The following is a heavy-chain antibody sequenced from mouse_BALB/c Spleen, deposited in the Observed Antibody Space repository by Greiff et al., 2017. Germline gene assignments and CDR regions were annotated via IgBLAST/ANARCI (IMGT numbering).Heavy chain of an antibody. CDR3: ARDYGSSYYYAMDY. Sequence: VQLVESGPGLVAPSQSLSITCTVSGFSLTSYGVHWVRQPPGKGLEWLGVIWAGGSTNYNSALMSRLSISKDNSKSQVFLKMNSLQTDDTAMYYCARDYGSSYYYAMDYWGQGTSVTVSS. CDR2: IWAGGST. CDR1: GFSLTSYG. V-gene: IGHV2-9*02. J-gene: IGHJ4*01. D-gene: IGHD1-1*01.